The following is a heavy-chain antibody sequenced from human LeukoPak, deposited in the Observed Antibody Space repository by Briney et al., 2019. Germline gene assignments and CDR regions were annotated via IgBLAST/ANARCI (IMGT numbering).Heavy chain of an antibody. CDR2: IRHDGRQA. V-gene: IGHV3-30*02. Sequence: PGRSLRLSCAASGFTFTSHGMHWVSQVPGKGLGWVAFIRHDGRQAAYGDSVKGRFTVSRENAKNMMYLQMSRLRAEDMAVYYCAKSGPRSSGYLRIYYWGQGTLVTVSS. CDR3: AKSGPRSSGYLRIYY. J-gene: IGHJ4*02. CDR1: GFTFTSHG. D-gene: IGHD3-22*01.